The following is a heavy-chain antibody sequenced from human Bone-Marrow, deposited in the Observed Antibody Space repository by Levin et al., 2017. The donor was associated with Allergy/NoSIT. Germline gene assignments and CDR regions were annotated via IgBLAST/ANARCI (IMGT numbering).Heavy chain of an antibody. D-gene: IGHD6-19*01. Sequence: PSETLSLTCAVSGGSISSSNWWSWVRQPPGTGLEWIGEIYHSGSTNYNPSLKSRVTISVDKSKNQFSLKLSSVTAADTAVYYCARAPDSSGWYNDYWGQGTLVTVSS. CDR2: IYHSGST. J-gene: IGHJ4*02. V-gene: IGHV4-4*02. CDR1: GGSISSSNW. CDR3: ARAPDSSGWYNDY.